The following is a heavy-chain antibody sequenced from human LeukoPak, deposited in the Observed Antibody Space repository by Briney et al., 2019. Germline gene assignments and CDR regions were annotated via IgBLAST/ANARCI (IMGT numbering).Heavy chain of an antibody. D-gene: IGHD4-17*01. CDR2: TNTDGSYS. J-gene: IGHJ4*02. Sequence: EGSLRLSCAASGFTFSYFWMHWFRQTPGKGLVWVSCTNTDGSYSSYADSVKGRFTISRDNVRNTLYLQMSSLRAEDSAVYYCARDFDGPRASDYWGQGISVTVSS. V-gene: IGHV3-74*01. CDR3: ARDFDGPRASDY. CDR1: GFTFSYFW.